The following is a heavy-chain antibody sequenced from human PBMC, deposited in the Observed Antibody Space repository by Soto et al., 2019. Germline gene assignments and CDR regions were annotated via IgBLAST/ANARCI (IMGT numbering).Heavy chain of an antibody. CDR3: ARGGDPDY. Sequence: PGGSLRLSCAASGFTFSSYAMSWVRQAPGKGLEWVSAISGSGGGTYYADSVKGRFTISRDNSKNTLYLQMNNLRVEDTAVYYCARGGDPDYWGQGTLVTVSS. CDR1: GFTFSSYA. V-gene: IGHV3-23*01. J-gene: IGHJ4*02. D-gene: IGHD2-21*02. CDR2: ISGSGGGT.